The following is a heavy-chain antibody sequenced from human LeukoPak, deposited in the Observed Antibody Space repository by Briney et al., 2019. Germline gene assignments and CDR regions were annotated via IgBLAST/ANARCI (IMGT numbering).Heavy chain of an antibody. CDR1: GGSINYHF. CDR3: ARLDSSGYFDY. J-gene: IGHJ4*02. Sequence: SETLSLTCTVSGGSINYHFWSWIRQPPGKGPEYIGYIYFSGTTNYNPSLESRVTISVDTSKNQLSLKLRSVTAADTAVYYCARLDSSGYFDYWGQGTLVTVSS. D-gene: IGHD3-22*01. V-gene: IGHV4-59*11. CDR2: IYFSGTT.